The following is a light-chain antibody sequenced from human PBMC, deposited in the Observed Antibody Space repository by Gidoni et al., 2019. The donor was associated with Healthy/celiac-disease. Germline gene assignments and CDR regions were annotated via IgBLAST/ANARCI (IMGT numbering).Light chain of an antibody. CDR3: CSCTGSATYPNWV. Sequence: QSALIHPPSVSGSPGQSVPISCTGTSRDVGSYDYVPWYQPHPGTVPKPLIYSVNSQPSGVPDRLSGSKSGNPTSMTISGLQAGDEADYWCCSCTGSATYPNWVFGGGTKLTVL. CDR2: SVN. J-gene: IGLJ3*02. V-gene: IGLV2-11*01. CDR1: SRDVGSYDY.